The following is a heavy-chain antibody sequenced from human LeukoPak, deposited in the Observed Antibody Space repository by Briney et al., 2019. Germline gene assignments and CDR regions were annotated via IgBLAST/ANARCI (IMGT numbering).Heavy chain of an antibody. CDR1: GFTFSSYA. V-gene: IGHV3-23*01. CDR2: IAASSGST. D-gene: IGHD4-17*01. J-gene: IGHJ5*02. CDR3: AKAAYGDYVNWFDP. Sequence: PGGSLRLSCAASGFTFSSYAMSWVRQAPGKGLEWVSSIAASSGSTYYADPVKGRFTISRDNSKTTLYLQMNSLRAEDTALCYCAKAAYGDYVNWFDPWGQGTLVTVSS.